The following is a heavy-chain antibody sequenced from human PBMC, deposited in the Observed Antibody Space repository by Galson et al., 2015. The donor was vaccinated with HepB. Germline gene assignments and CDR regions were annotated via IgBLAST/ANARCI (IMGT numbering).Heavy chain of an antibody. CDR2: IIPIFGTA. CDR1: GGTFSSYA. V-gene: IGHV1-69*13. CDR3: ARVARTAAGDDAFDI. D-gene: IGHD6-13*01. J-gene: IGHJ3*02. Sequence: SVKVSCKASGGTFSSYAISWVRQAPGQGLEWMGGIIPIFGTANYAQKFQGRVTITADESTSTAYMELSSLRSEDTAVYYCARVARTAAGDDAFDIWGQGTMVTVSS.